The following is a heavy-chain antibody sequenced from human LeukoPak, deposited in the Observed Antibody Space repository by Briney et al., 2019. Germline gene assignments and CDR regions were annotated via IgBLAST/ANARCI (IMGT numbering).Heavy chain of an antibody. D-gene: IGHD4-17*01. CDR3: AKDAGRSYYYYMDV. Sequence: GRSLRLSCAASGFTFDDYAMHWVRQAPGKGLEWVSGISWNSGSIGYADSVKGRFTISRDNAKNSLYLQMNSLRAEDTALYYCAKDAGRSYYYYMDVWGKGTTVTISS. J-gene: IGHJ6*03. V-gene: IGHV3-9*01. CDR1: GFTFDDYA. CDR2: ISWNSGSI.